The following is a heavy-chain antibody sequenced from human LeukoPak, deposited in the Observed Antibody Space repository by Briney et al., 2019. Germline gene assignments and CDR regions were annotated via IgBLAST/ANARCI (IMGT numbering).Heavy chain of an antibody. CDR1: GGSFSSGGYY. V-gene: IGHV4-31*03. D-gene: IGHD1-1*01. Sequence: SETLSLTCTVSGGSFSSGGYYWIWIRQHPGKGLEWIGYIYQSGSTYYNPSLKSRVTISVDTSKNQFSLKLSSVTAADTAVYYCARGFRGTADYWGQGTLVTVSS. J-gene: IGHJ4*02. CDR3: ARGFRGTADY. CDR2: IYQSGST.